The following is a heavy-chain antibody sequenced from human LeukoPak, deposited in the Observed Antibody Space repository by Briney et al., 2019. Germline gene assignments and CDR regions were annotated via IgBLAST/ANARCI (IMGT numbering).Heavy chain of an antibody. CDR2: IKQDGSEK. CDR1: GFTFSSHW. J-gene: IGHJ4*02. CDR3: AKDNRAYYGSGSYYIDY. Sequence: GGSLRLSCAASGFTFSSHWMSWVRQAPGRGLEWVANIKQDGSEKYHVDSVKGRFTISRDNAKNSLYLQMNSLRAEDTAVYYCAKDNRAYYGSGSYYIDYWGQGTLVTVSS. V-gene: IGHV3-7*03. D-gene: IGHD3-10*01.